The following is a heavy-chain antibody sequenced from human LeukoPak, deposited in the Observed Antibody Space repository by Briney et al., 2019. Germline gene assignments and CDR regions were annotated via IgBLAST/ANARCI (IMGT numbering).Heavy chain of an antibody. V-gene: IGHV1-69*04. Sequence: GASVKVSCKASGGTFSSYAISWVRQAPGQGLEWMGRIIPILGIANYAQKFQGRVTITADKSTSTAYMELRSLRSDDTAVYYCARVEYSGYDWDDYWGQGTLVTVSS. CDR1: GGTFSSYA. D-gene: IGHD5-12*01. CDR3: ARVEYSGYDWDDY. CDR2: IIPILGIA. J-gene: IGHJ4*02.